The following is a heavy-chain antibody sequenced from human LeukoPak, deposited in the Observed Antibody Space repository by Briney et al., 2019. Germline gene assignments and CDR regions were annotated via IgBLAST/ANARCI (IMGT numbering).Heavy chain of an antibody. V-gene: IGHV1-2*02. D-gene: IGHD2-21*02. CDR3: ARDHCGGDCYSFDY. Sequence: ASVKVSCKASGYTFSDYYIRWVRQAPGQGLEGMGWINPNSGGTHYAQHFQGRVTMTRDTSISTAYMELSRLKSDDTAVYYCARDHCGGDCYSFDYWGQGTLVTVSS. CDR1: GYTFSDYY. CDR2: INPNSGGT. J-gene: IGHJ4*02.